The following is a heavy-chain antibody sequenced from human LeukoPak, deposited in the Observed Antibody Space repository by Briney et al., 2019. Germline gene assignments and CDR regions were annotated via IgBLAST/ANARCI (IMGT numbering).Heavy chain of an antibody. V-gene: IGHV3-23*01. D-gene: IGHD6-13*01. Sequence: GESLRLSCVASGFTFSSFGMTWVRQAPGKGLEWVSTISGSGDGTYYAEFVKGRFTISRDNSKNTLYLQMNSLRVDDTAVYYCARTYSSDYWGQGTLVTVSS. CDR1: GFTFSSFG. CDR2: ISGSGDGT. CDR3: ARTYSSDY. J-gene: IGHJ4*02.